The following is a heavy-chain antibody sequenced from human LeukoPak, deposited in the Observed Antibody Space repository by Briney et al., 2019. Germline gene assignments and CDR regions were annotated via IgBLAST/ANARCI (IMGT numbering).Heavy chain of an antibody. J-gene: IGHJ2*01. CDR1: GGTFSSYA. V-gene: IGHV1-69*13. CDR2: IVPILGTA. D-gene: IGHD5-18*01. Sequence: ASVTVPCKASGGTFSSYAISWVRQAPGQGLEWMGGIVPILGTASYAQKFHGRVTITADESTSTAFMELSSLRVDDTAVYYCASNVWLRGGDYWYFNLWGRGSLATVSS. CDR3: ASNVWLRGGDYWYFNL.